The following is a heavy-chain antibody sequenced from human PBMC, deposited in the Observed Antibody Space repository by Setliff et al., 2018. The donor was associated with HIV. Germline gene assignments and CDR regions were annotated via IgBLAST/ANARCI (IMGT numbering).Heavy chain of an antibody. V-gene: IGHV1-18*01. D-gene: IGHD3-10*01. J-gene: IGHJ4*02. Sequence: ASVKVSCKASGYTFSNYGLSWVRQAPGQGLAWVGWINAFTGKTHYAQDFQGRVTVTTDTSTDTSYMELRSLRSEDTAVYCCARAPFTSGHYGADYWGQGTLVTVSS. CDR2: INAFTGKT. CDR1: GYTFSNYG. CDR3: ARAPFTSGHYGADY.